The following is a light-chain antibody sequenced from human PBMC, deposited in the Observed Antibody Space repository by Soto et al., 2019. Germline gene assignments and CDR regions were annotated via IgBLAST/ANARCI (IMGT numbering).Light chain of an antibody. CDR2: TAT. CDR1: QSIHSY. CDR3: QQSYNAPLT. J-gene: IGKJ4*01. Sequence: DIQMTQSPSSLSASVGDRVTITCRASQSIHSYVNWYQQKSGKAPNLLIHTATGLQRGVPSRFSGSGSGTDFTLTISSLQPEDFATYFCQQSYNAPLTFGGGTKVKIK. V-gene: IGKV1-39*01.